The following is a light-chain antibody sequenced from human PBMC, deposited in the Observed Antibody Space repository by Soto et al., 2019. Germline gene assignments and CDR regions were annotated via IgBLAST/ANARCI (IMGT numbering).Light chain of an antibody. CDR3: QQSDNLPIT. Sequence: DSQMTQSPSSLSASVGDRVTITCQASQDISNYLNWYQQKPGRAPKLLIYDASTLERGVPSRFSGTGSGTIFTFAISRLQPEDIGIYYCQQSDNLPITFGQGTRLEIK. V-gene: IGKV1-33*01. CDR2: DAS. CDR1: QDISNY. J-gene: IGKJ5*01.